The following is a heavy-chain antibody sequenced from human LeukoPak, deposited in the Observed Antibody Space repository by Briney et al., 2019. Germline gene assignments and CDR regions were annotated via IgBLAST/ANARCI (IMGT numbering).Heavy chain of an antibody. V-gene: IGHV7-4-1*02. Sequence: ASVTVSCTASGYTFTSYAMNWVRQAPGQGLEWMGWINTNTGNPTYAQGFTGRFVFSLDTSVSTAYLQISSLKAEDTAVYYCARVAAAGTLPGAYYYGMDVWGQGTTVTVSS. J-gene: IGHJ6*02. CDR2: INTNTGNP. CDR3: ARVAAAGTLPGAYYYGMDV. D-gene: IGHD6-13*01. CDR1: GYTFTSYA.